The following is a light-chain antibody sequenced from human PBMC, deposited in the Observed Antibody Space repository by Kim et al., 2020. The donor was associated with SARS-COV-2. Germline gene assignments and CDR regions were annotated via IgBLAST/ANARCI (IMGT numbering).Light chain of an antibody. V-gene: IGKV1-5*03. CDR2: QAF. CDR1: QSPGKW. Sequence: DIQLTQSPVTLSASVGDRLTITCRASQSPGKWLAWYQLRPGKAPKLLIYQAFTLQSGVPSRFSGGGSGTELTLTISSLVPDDSATYYCQQYKTYPWTFGQGTKVEIK. J-gene: IGKJ1*01. CDR3: QQYKTYPWT.